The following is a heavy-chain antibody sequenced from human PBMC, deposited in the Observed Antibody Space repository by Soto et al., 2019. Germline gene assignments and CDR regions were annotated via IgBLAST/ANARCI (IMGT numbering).Heavy chain of an antibody. CDR3: AADRGSSSPNYYYYGMDV. Sequence: SVKVSCKASGFTFTSSAVQWVRQARGQRLEWIGWIVVGSGNTNYAQKFRERVTITRDMSTSTAYMELSSLRSEDTAVYYCAADRGSSSPNYYYYGMDVWGQGTTVTVS. CDR2: IVVGSGNT. V-gene: IGHV1-58*01. CDR1: GFTFTSSA. D-gene: IGHD6-6*01. J-gene: IGHJ6*02.